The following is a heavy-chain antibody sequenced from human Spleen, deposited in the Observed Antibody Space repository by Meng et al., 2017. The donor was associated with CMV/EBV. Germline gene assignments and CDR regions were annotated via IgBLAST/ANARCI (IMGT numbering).Heavy chain of an antibody. J-gene: IGHJ4*02. CDR3: ARVVSSGWRTGFDY. CDR2: VDHSGDT. Sequence: SETLSLTCTVSGGSIISYYWSWIRQPPGKGLEWVGYVDHSGDTNYNPSLKSRVTISVDTSKNQFSLKLNSVTAADTAVYYCARVVSSGWRTGFDYWGQGTLVTVSS. V-gene: IGHV4-59*01. CDR1: GGSIISYY. D-gene: IGHD6-19*01.